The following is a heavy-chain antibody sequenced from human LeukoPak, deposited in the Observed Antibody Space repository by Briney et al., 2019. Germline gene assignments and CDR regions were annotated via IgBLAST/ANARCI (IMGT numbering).Heavy chain of an antibody. D-gene: IGHD1-14*01. CDR3: ARSETPYFHFDS. J-gene: IGHJ4*02. Sequence: GGSLRLSCAAAGFSVSSAYMTWVRQAPGKGLEWVSVIHSGGSTYYADSVKGRFTISRDNSKNTLYLQMNRLRVEDTAVYYCARSETPYFHFDSWGQGTLVSVSS. CDR2: IHSGGST. V-gene: IGHV3-53*01. CDR1: GFSVSSAY.